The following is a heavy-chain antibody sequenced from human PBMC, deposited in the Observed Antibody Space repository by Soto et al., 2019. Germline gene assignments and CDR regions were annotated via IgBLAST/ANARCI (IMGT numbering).Heavy chain of an antibody. CDR2: IKQDGSEK. J-gene: IGHJ6*03. CDR3: ARVGDIAAADAPGYYYYYMDV. V-gene: IGHV3-7*03. Sequence: GGSLRLSCAASGFTFSSYWMSWVRQAPGKGLEWVANIKQDGSEKYYVDSVKGRFTISRDNAKNSLYLQMNSLRAEDTAVYYCARVGDIAAADAPGYYYYYMDVWGKGTTVTVSS. D-gene: IGHD6-13*01. CDR1: GFTFSSYW.